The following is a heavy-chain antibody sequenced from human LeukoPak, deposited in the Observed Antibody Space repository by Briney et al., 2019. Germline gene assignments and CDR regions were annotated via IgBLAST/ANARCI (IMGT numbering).Heavy chain of an antibody. CDR1: GFSFSSYG. V-gene: IGHV3-30*02. Sequence: PGGSLRLSCAGSGFSFSSYGMHWVRQAPGKGLEWMAFRRSDGSNKYYADSVKGRFTISRDNAKTSLYLQMNSLRAEDTAVYYCARDLSGVTGYTYGRGIDYWGQGTLVTVSS. D-gene: IGHD5-18*01. CDR2: RRSDGSNK. J-gene: IGHJ4*02. CDR3: ARDLSGVTGYTYGRGIDY.